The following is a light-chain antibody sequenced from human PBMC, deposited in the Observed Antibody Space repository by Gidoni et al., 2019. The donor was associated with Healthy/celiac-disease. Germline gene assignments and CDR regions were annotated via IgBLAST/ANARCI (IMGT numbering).Light chain of an antibody. CDR3: QQYDNLPLT. CDR1: QEISNY. Sequence: DIQMTQSPSSLSASVGDRVTITCQASQEISNYLNWYQQKPGKAPKLLIYDASNLETGVPSRVSGSGSGTDFTFTIISLQPEDIATYYCQQYDNLPLTFGGXTKVEIK. CDR2: DAS. V-gene: IGKV1-33*01. J-gene: IGKJ4*01.